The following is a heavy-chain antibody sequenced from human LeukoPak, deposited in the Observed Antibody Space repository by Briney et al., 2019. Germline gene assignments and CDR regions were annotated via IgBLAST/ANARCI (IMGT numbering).Heavy chain of an antibody. D-gene: IGHD2-21*01. CDR1: GFSFSGYE. CDR3: AGEIAYSYGMDV. Sequence: QPGGSLRLSCAASGFSFSGYEMNWVRQAPGKGLEWVSYISRSGSGSTIYYADSVKGRFTISTDNAKNSLYMQMNSLRAEDTALYYCAGEIAYSYGMDVWGQGTTVTVSS. J-gene: IGHJ6*02. V-gene: IGHV3-48*03. CDR2: ISRSGSGSTI.